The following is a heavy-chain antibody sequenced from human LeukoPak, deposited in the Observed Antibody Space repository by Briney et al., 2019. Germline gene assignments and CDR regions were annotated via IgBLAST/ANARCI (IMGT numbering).Heavy chain of an antibody. D-gene: IGHD1-26*01. V-gene: IGHV1-3*01. CDR3: ARRVSGGSYFDY. Sequence: GESLKVSCKASGYTFTSYAMHWVRQAPGQRLEWMGWINAGNGNTKYSQKFQGRVTITRDTSASTAYMELSSLRSEDTAVYYCARRVSGGSYFDYWGQGTLVTVSS. CDR2: INAGNGNT. CDR1: GYTFTSYA. J-gene: IGHJ4*02.